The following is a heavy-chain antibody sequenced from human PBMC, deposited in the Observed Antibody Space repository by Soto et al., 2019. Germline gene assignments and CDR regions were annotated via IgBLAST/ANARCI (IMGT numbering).Heavy chain of an antibody. J-gene: IGHJ4*02. V-gene: IGHV2-5*02. Sequence: QITLKESGPTLVKPTQTLTLTCTFSGFSLSTSGVGLGWIRQPPGKALEWLAPIYWADDKRYSPSLKSRLTVTMGTTKNQVVLTLTNRGPVDTATYFCAHKGYSYRGSKYWGQGALVAV. CDR2: IYWADDK. D-gene: IGHD6-13*01. CDR3: AHKGYSYRGSKY. CDR1: GFSLSTSGVG.